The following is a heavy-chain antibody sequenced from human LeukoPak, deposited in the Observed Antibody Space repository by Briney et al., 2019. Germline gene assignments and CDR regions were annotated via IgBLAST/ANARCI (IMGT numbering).Heavy chain of an antibody. CDR2: IGTAGDT. V-gene: IGHV3-13*01. CDR1: GFTFSSYD. D-gene: IGHD6-6*01. Sequence: GGSLRLSCAASGFTFSSYDMHWVRQATGKGLEWVSAIGTAGDTYYPGSVKGRFTISRENAKNSLYLQMNSLRAGDTAVYYCARAPSIAARRPYYYYMDVWGKGTTVTVSS. CDR3: ARAPSIAARRPYYYYMDV. J-gene: IGHJ6*03.